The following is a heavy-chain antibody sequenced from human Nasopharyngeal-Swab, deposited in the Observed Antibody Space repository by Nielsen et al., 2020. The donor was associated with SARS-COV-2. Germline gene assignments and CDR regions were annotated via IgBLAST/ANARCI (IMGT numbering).Heavy chain of an antibody. J-gene: IGHJ4*02. CDR3: ASRKGARGYSYGAFDY. V-gene: IGHV3-53*01. CDR2: IYSGGST. D-gene: IGHD5-18*01. Sequence: GGSLRLSCAASGFTVSSKYMSWVRQAPGQGLEWVSLIYSGGSTYYADSVKGRFTISRDNSKNTLYLHMNSLRAEDTAVYYCASRKGARGYSYGAFDYWGQGTLVTVSS. CDR1: GFTVSSKY.